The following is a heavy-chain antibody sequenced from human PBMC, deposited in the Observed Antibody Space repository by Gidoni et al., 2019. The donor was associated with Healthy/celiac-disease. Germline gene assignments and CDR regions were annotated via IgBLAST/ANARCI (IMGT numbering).Heavy chain of an antibody. J-gene: IGHJ6*02. CDR1: GFTFSSYA. Sequence: EVQLLESGGGLVQPGGSLRLSCAASGFTFSSYAMSWVRQAPGKGLEWVSAISGSGGSTYYADSVKGRFTISRDNSKNTLYPQMNSLRAEDTAVYYCAKAGKGCSGGSCYSIDYYYYGMDVWGQGTTVTVSS. V-gene: IGHV3-23*01. CDR3: AKAGKGCSGGSCYSIDYYYYGMDV. CDR2: ISGSGGST. D-gene: IGHD2-15*01.